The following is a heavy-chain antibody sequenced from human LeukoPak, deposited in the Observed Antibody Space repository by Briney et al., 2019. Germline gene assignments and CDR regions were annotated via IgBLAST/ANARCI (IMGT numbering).Heavy chain of an antibody. CDR2: IYYIGST. V-gene: IGHV4-59*08. CDR1: GGSMSSYY. J-gene: IGHJ4*02. D-gene: IGHD5-24*01. CDR3: ARGARAGYNLEPFDY. Sequence: FETLCLTRTVSGGSMSSYYWSWIRQPPGKGLEWIGYIYYIGSTKYNPSLKSRVTRSVDTSKNQFSLQLSSVTAADTAVYYCARGARAGYNLEPFDYWGQ.